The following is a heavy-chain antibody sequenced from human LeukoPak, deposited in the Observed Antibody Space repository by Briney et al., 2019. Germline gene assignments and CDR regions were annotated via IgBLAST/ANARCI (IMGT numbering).Heavy chain of an antibody. D-gene: IGHD3-10*01. CDR1: GFTFSSYA. CDR3: AKGYYGSGSYPTFDY. Sequence: GGSLRLSCAASGFTFSSYAMTWVRQAPGKGLEWVSVISGSGGTTYYADSVKGRFTISRDNSKNTLYLQMNSLRAEDTAVYYCAKGYYGSGSYPTFDYWGQGTLVTVSS. CDR2: ISGSGGTT. V-gene: IGHV3-23*01. J-gene: IGHJ4*02.